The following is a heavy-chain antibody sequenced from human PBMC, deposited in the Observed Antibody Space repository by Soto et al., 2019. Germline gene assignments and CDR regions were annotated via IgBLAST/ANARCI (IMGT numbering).Heavy chain of an antibody. CDR2: IYYSGST. Sequence: TLETLSLTCTVSGGSISSGGYYWSWIRQHPGKGLEWIGYIYYSGSTYYNPSLKSRVTISVDTSKNQFSLKLSSVTAADTAVYYCARAFRYCSGGSCKTPAEYFQHWGQGTLVTVSS. D-gene: IGHD2-15*01. V-gene: IGHV4-31*03. CDR1: GGSISSGGYY. J-gene: IGHJ1*01. CDR3: ARAFRYCSGGSCKTPAEYFQH.